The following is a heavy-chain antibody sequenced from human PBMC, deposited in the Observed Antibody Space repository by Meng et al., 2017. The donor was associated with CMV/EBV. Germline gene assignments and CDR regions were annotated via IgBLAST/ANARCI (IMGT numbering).Heavy chain of an antibody. CDR3: ARRRGRHSGGGSYYFDY. CDR2: ISSSSSYI. V-gene: IGHV3-21*01. D-gene: IGHD4-23*01. CDR1: GFTFSSYS. Sequence: GESLKISCAASGFTFSSYSMNWVRQAPGKGLEWVSSISSSSSYIYYADSVEGRFTISRDNAKNSLYLQMNSLRAEDTAVYYCARRRGRHSGGGSYYFDYWGQGTLVTVSS. J-gene: IGHJ4*02.